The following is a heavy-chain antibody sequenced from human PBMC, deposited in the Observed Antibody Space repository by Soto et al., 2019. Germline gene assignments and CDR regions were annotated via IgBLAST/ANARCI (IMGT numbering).Heavy chain of an antibody. CDR3: ARGIGITGSGWGVDY. D-gene: IGHD6-19*01. CDR1: GGSISSGGYS. V-gene: IGHV4-30-2*01. CDR2: IYHSGST. Sequence: PSETLSLTCAVSGGSISSGGYSWSWIRQPPGKGLEWIGYIYHSGSTYYNPSLKSRVTISVDRSKNQFSLKLSSVTAADTAVYYCARGIGITGSGWGVDYWGQGTLVTVSS. J-gene: IGHJ4*02.